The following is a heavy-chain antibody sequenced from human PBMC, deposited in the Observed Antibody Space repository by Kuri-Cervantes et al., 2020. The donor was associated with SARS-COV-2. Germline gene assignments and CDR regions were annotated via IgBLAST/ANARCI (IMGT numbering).Heavy chain of an antibody. V-gene: IGHV4-34*01. Sequence: SETLSLTCAVYGGSFGDYKWSWIRQPPGKGLEWIGEINHSGSTNYNPSLKSRVTISVDTSKNQFSLKLSSVTAADTAVYYCARGRTVTLKYWGQGTLVTVSS. CDR1: GGSFGDYK. CDR2: INHSGST. J-gene: IGHJ4*02. CDR3: ARGRTVTLKY. D-gene: IGHD4-11*01.